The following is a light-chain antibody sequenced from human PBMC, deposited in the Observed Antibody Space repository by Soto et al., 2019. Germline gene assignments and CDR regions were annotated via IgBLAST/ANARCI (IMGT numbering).Light chain of an antibody. CDR3: QQQNNWPLT. Sequence: EIVMTQSPATLPVSPGARATLSCRASQSVSTKLAWYKQKTGQAPRLLIYGASTRATGIPARFSGSGSGTQFTLTISSLQSEDCAVDYGQQQNNWPLTFGGGTKVDIK. CDR1: QSVSTK. CDR2: GAS. V-gene: IGKV3-15*01. J-gene: IGKJ4*01.